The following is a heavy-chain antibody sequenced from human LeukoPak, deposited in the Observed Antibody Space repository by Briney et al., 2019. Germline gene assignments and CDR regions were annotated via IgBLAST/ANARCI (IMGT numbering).Heavy chain of an antibody. V-gene: IGHV1-46*01. Sequence: ASVKVSCKASGYTFTGYYMHWVRQAPGQGLEWTGIINPSGDNTWYAQKFQGRVTMTRDMATSTDYMEVSSLRSEDTAVYYCARDNSVGDSAWWFDPWGQGTLVTVSS. D-gene: IGHD5-12*01. J-gene: IGHJ5*02. CDR1: GYTFTGYY. CDR2: INPSGDNT. CDR3: ARDNSVGDSAWWFDP.